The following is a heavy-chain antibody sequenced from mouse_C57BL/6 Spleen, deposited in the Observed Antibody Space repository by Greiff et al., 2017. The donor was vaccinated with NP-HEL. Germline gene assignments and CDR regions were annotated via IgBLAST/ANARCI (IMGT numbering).Heavy chain of an antibody. Sequence: QVQLQQPGAELVKPGASVKLSCKASGYTFTSYWMQWVKQRPGQGLEWIGEIDPSDSYTNYNQKFKGKATLTVDTSSSTAYMQLSSLTSEDSAVYYCASRGDYDRGFDYWGQGTTLTGSS. D-gene: IGHD2-4*01. J-gene: IGHJ2*01. V-gene: IGHV1-50*01. CDR1: GYTFTSYW. CDR3: ASRGDYDRGFDY. CDR2: IDPSDSYT.